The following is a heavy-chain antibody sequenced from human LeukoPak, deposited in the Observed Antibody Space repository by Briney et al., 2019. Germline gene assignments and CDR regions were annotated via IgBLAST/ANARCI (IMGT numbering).Heavy chain of an antibody. V-gene: IGHV3-23*01. CDR3: AKAAAAPGFDF. Sequence: TGGSLKLSGAASGFTSSSYAWNWVRQAPGKGLEGVATVSGSGDRMYHADSVKGRFTISRDNSKNTIYLQMNSLRAEDTALYYCAKAAAAPGFDFWGQGTLVTVSS. J-gene: IGHJ4*02. CDR2: VSGSGDRM. CDR1: GFTSSSYA. D-gene: IGHD6-13*01.